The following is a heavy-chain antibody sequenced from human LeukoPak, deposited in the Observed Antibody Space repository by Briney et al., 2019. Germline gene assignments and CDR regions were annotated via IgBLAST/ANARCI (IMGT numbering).Heavy chain of an antibody. D-gene: IGHD6-19*01. CDR3: VVIPRSIAVAGTKQDY. Sequence: LETLSLTCAVSGGSISSGSFYWSWIRQPPGKGPEWIGYIYYSGSTNYTPSLKSRLTISVDTSKNQFSLKLSSVTAADTAVYYCVVIPRSIAVAGTKQDYWGQGTLVTVSS. CDR1: GGSISSGSFY. V-gene: IGHV4-61*01. CDR2: IYYSGST. J-gene: IGHJ4*02.